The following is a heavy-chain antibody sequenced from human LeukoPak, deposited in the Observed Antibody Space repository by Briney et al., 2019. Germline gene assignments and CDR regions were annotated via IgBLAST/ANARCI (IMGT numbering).Heavy chain of an antibody. Sequence: ASVKVSCKASGYTLTGYYLHWGRPAPGQGVEGVGWINPNSGGTNYAQKFQGRVTMTSNTSISTAYMELSSLRSEDTAVYYCARENYGSRYYFDYWGQGTLVTVSS. D-gene: IGHD4-17*01. CDR1: GYTLTGYY. CDR3: ARENYGSRYYFDY. V-gene: IGHV1-2*02. J-gene: IGHJ4*02. CDR2: INPNSGGT.